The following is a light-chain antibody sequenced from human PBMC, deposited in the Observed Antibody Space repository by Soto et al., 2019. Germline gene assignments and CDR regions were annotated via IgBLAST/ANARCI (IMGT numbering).Light chain of an antibody. J-gene: IGLJ1*01. CDR3: SSYTSSSTLYV. V-gene: IGLV2-14*01. CDR1: GSDVGGYNY. Sequence: QSALTQPASVSGSPGQSITISCTGTGSDVGGYNYVSWYQQHPGKAPKLMIYDVSNRPSGVSNRFSGSKSGNTASLTISGIQAEDEADYYCSSYTSSSTLYVFGTGTKLTVL. CDR2: DVS.